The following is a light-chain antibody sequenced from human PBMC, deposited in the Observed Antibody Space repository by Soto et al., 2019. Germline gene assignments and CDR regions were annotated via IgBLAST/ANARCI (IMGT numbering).Light chain of an antibody. J-gene: IGLJ1*01. CDR3: SSYTTSTTNV. CDR1: TSDVGAYNY. Sequence: QSALTQPASVSGSPGQSIAISCTGTTSDVGAYNYVSWYQQHPGKAPKLMVYQVSNRPSGVSNRFSGSKSGHTASLTISGLQAEDEADYYCSSYTTSTTNVFGTGTKLTVL. CDR2: QVS. V-gene: IGLV2-14*01.